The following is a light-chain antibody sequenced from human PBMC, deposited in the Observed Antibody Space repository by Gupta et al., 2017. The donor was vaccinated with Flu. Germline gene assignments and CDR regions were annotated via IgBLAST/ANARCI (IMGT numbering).Light chain of an antibody. CDR1: SGGIASNF. CDR3: QSSDSTDYVV. Sequence: FILTQPHSVSESPGKTVTISCTRSSGGIASNFFRWYQQRPDSSPTTVIFEDTQRPSGVPDRFSGSIDSSSNSASLTISGLKTEDEADYYCQSSDSTDYVVFGGGTKLT. J-gene: IGLJ2*01. V-gene: IGLV6-57*01. CDR2: EDT.